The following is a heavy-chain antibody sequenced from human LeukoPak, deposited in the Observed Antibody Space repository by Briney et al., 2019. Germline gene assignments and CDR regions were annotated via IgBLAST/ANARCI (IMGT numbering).Heavy chain of an antibody. CDR3: ARESRLGIPFDY. CDR1: GGSISSSSYY. Sequence: SETLSLTCTVSGGSISSSSYYWGWIRQPPGKGLEWIGSIYYSGSTYYNPSLKSRVTISVDTSKNQFSLKLSSVTAADTAVYYCARESRLGIPFDYWGQGTLVTVSS. V-gene: IGHV4-39*07. J-gene: IGHJ4*02. CDR2: IYYSGST. D-gene: IGHD7-27*01.